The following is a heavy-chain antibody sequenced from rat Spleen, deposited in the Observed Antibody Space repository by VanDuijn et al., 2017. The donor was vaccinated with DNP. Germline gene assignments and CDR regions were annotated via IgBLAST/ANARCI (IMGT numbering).Heavy chain of an antibody. J-gene: IGHJ2*01. Sequence: EVQLVESGGGLVQPGRSMKLSCAASGFTFSNYDMAWVRQAPTKGLEWVESSSYDGSSTYHRDSVKGRFTISRDNAKSTLYLQMDSLRSEDTATYYCTTGVVDYWGQGVMVTVSS. CDR3: TTGVVDY. D-gene: IGHD5-1*01. V-gene: IGHV5-20*01. CDR1: GFTFSNYD. CDR2: SSYDGSST.